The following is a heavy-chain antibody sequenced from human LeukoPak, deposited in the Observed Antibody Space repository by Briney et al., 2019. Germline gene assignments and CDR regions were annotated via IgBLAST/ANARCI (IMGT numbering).Heavy chain of an antibody. J-gene: IGHJ4*02. D-gene: IGHD3-10*01. CDR2: IYSDGGT. Sequence: TGGSLRLSCAASGFIVSSSYMSWVRQAPGQGLEWVSVIYSDGGTSFAGNTYYADSVEDRLTLSRDNSKNTLYLQMNSLRTEDTAVYYCARKPIFASGRHWYYFDSWGQGTLGSVSS. V-gene: IGHV3-23*03. CDR3: ARKPIFASGRHWYYFDS. CDR1: GFIVSSSY.